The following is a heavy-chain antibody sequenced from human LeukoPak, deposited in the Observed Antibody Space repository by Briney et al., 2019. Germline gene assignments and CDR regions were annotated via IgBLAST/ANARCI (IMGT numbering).Heavy chain of an antibody. CDR3: ARGRFCSATTCRGGDALDI. J-gene: IGHJ3*02. CDR2: IYTSAST. Sequence: PSETLSLTCTVSGGSISSYYWSWIRQPAGGGLEWIGRIYTSASTNYNPSLKSRVTLSVDTSKNQFALKLSSVTAADTAVYYCARGRFCSATTCRGGDALDIWGQGIVVTVSS. CDR1: GGSISSYY. V-gene: IGHV4-4*07. D-gene: IGHD2-2*01.